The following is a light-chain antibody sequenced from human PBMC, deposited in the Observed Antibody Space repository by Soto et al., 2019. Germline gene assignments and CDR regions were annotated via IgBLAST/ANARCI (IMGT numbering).Light chain of an antibody. CDR2: GNN. CDR3: QSYDSSLSGWV. J-gene: IGLJ3*02. Sequence: QSVLTQPPSVSGAPGQKVPISCTRSSSNIGAAYDVHWYQHLPGTAPKLLIYGNNNRPSGVPDRFSGSKSGTSASLAITGLQAEDEADYYRQSYDSSLSGWVFGGGTKLTVL. V-gene: IGLV1-40*01. CDR1: SSNIGAAYD.